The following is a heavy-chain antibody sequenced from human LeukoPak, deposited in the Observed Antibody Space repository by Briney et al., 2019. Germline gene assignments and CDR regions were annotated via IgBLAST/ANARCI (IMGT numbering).Heavy chain of an antibody. V-gene: IGHV3-23*01. CDR1: GFTFRSYA. D-gene: IGHD4-11*01. J-gene: IGHJ4*02. CDR2: ISGSGEST. Sequence: KAGGSLRLSCAASGFTFRSYAMSWVRQAPGKGLEWVSVISGSGESTYYADSVKGRFTISRDNSKNMLYLQMNSLRAEDTAVYYCAKVRQPKSLTVPFDYWGQGNLVTVSS. CDR3: AKVRQPKSLTVPFDY.